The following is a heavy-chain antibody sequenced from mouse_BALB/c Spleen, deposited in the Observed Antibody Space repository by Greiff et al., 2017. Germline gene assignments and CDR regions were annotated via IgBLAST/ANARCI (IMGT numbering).Heavy chain of an antibody. CDR2: FYPGSGSI. V-gene: IGHV1-62-2*01. J-gene: IGHJ4*01. D-gene: IGHD2-1*01. CDR1: GYTFTEYT. Sequence: QVQLQQSGAELVKPGASVKLSCKASGYTFTEYTIHWVKQRSGQGLEWIGWFYPGSGSIKYNEKFKDKATLTADKSSSTVYMELSRLTSEDSAVYFCARHEARYGKGGAYAMDYWGQGTSVTVSS. CDR3: ARHEARYGKGGAYAMDY.